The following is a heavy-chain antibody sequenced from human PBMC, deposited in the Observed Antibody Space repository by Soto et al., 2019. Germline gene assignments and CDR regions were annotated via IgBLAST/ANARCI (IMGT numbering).Heavy chain of an antibody. CDR2: ITSSSNTI. CDR1: GFTFSSNS. J-gene: IGHJ4*02. CDR3: ARGRVGTAYFDA. V-gene: IGHV3-48*02. Sequence: ESGGGLVQPGGSLRLSCAASGFTFSSNSMNWVRQAPGKGLEWISYITSSSNTIYYADSVKGRFSISRDNAKNSLYLQMNSLRDEDTAVYYCARGRVGTAYFDAWGQGTLVTVS. D-gene: IGHD2-21*02.